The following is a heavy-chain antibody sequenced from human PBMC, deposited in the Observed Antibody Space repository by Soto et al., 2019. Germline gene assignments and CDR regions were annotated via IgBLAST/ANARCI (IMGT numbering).Heavy chain of an antibody. J-gene: IGHJ4*02. CDR1: GFTFSRYA. Sequence: GGSLRLSCAASGFTFSRYAMSWVRQAPGKGLEWVSATSGSGGSTYYADSVKGRFTISRDNSKNTLYLQMNSLRAEDTAVYYCAKIHSSGWYNYWGQGTLVTVSS. CDR3: AKIHSSGWYNY. V-gene: IGHV3-23*01. CDR2: TSGSGGST. D-gene: IGHD6-19*01.